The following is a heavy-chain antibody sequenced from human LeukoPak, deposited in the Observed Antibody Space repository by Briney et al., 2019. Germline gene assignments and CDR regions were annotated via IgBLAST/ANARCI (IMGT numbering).Heavy chain of an antibody. CDR2: ISSSSSYI. V-gene: IGHV3-21*01. CDR1: GFTFSSYS. CDR3: ARAGYCSSTSCSTQSYYFDY. J-gene: IGHJ4*02. Sequence: GGSLRLSCAASGFTFSSYSMNWVRQAPGKGLEWVSSISSSSSYIYYADSVKGRFTISRDNAKNSLYLQMNSLRAEDTAVYYCARAGYCSSTSCSTQSYYFDYWGQGTLVTVSS. D-gene: IGHD2-2*03.